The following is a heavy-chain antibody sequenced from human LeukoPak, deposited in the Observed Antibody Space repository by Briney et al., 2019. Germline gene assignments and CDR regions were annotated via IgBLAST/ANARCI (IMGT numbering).Heavy chain of an antibody. D-gene: IGHD2-15*01. CDR3: ARAGAVVDNWFDP. CDR1: GGSISSGSYY. Sequence: SETQSLTCTVSGGSISSGSYYWSWIRQPAGKGLEWIGRIYTSGSTNYNPSLKSRVTISVDTSKNQFSLKLSSVTAADTAVYYCARAGAVVDNWFDPWGQGTLVTVSS. J-gene: IGHJ5*02. CDR2: IYTSGST. V-gene: IGHV4-61*02.